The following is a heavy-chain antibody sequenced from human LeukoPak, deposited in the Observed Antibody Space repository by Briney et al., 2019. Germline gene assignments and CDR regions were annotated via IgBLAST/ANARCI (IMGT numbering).Heavy chain of an antibody. CDR2: IYYSGST. V-gene: IGHV4-31*03. J-gene: IGHJ3*02. Sequence: SQTLSLTCTVSGGSISSGIYYWSWIRQHPGKGLEWIGYIYYSGSTYYNPSLKSRVTISVDTSKNQSSLKLTSVTAADTAVYYCARAHMTAHDAFDIWGQGTMVTVSS. D-gene: IGHD2-21*02. CDR1: GGSISSGIYY. CDR3: ARAHMTAHDAFDI.